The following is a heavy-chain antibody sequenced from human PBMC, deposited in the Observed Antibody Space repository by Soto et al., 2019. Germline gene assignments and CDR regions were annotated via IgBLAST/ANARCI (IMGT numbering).Heavy chain of an antibody. D-gene: IGHD6-6*01. CDR2: IYYSGST. CDR3: ARHVRIRRGTREYSSSSSAFDI. CDR1: GGSISSGDYY. Sequence: LSLTCTVSGGSISSGDYYWSWIRQPPGKGLEWIGSIYYSGSTYYNPSLKSRVTISVDTSKNQFSLKLSSVTAADTAVYYCARHVRIRRGTREYSSSSSAFDIWDQGTMGTV. J-gene: IGHJ3*02. V-gene: IGHV4-39*01.